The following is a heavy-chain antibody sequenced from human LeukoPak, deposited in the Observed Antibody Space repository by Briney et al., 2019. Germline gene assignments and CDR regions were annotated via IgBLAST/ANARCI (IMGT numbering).Heavy chain of an antibody. CDR1: GGTFSSYA. CDR2: IIPIFGTA. J-gene: IGHJ4*02. D-gene: IGHD2-15*01. Sequence: GASVKVSCKASGGTFSSYATSWVRQAPGQGLEWMGGIIPIFGTANYAQKFQGRVTITADESTSTAYMELSSLRSEDTAVYYCARASPPNNVVAVWGQGTLVTVSS. CDR3: ARASPPNNVVAV. V-gene: IGHV1-69*01.